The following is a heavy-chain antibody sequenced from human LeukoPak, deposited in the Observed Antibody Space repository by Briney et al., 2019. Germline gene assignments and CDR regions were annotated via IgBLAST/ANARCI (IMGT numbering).Heavy chain of an antibody. CDR1: GYTFTSYD. CDR2: MNPNSGNT. Sequence: GASVKVSCKASGYTFTSYDINWVRQAPGQGLEWMGWMNPNSGNTGYAQKFQGRVTITRNTSIRTAYMELSSLRSEDTAAYYCARGLVPDYWGQGTLVTVSS. D-gene: IGHD2-8*02. J-gene: IGHJ4*02. V-gene: IGHV1-8*03. CDR3: ARGLVPDY.